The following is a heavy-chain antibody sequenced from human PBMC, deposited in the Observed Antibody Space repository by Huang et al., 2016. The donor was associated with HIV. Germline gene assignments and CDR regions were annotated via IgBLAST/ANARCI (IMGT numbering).Heavy chain of an antibody. Sequence: QVHLVESGGGVVRPGRSLRLSCTASGFTFRSYGMHWVRQAPGKGLEWVGVISFDGNNTYYADSVKGRITRSRDNFKNIVHLQLRSLRPEDTALYYGVKGVSQIGDSDSWGQGALVIVS. V-gene: IGHV3-30*18. J-gene: IGHJ5*01. CDR3: VKGVSQIGDSDS. CDR2: ISFDGNNT. CDR1: GFTFRSYG.